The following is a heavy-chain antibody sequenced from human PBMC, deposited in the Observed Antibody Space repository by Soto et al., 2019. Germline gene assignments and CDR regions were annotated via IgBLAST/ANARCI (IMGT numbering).Heavy chain of an antibody. J-gene: IGHJ4*02. CDR1: GFTFSNAW. V-gene: IGHV3-15*01. CDR3: TTTGPYCSSTSCYWGY. Sequence: EVQLVESGGGLVKPGGSLRLSCAASGFTFSNAWMSWVRQAPGKGLEWVGRIKSKTDGGTTDYAAPVKGRFTISRDDPKNTLYLQMNSLKTEDTAVYYCTTTGPYCSSTSCYWGYWGQGTLVTVSS. CDR2: IKSKTDGGTT. D-gene: IGHD2-2*01.